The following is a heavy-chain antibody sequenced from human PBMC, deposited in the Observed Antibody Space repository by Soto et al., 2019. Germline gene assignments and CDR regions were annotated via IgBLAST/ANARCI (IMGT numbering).Heavy chain of an antibody. J-gene: IGHJ5*02. CDR2: IIPIFGTA. CDR1: GGTFSSYA. D-gene: IGHD6-6*01. Sequence: SVKVSCKASGGTFSSYAISWVRQAPGQGLEWMGGIIPIFGTANYAQKFQGRVTITADESTSTAYMELSSLRSEDTAVYYCARDGSSSNWFDPWGQGTLVTGSS. CDR3: ARDGSSSNWFDP. V-gene: IGHV1-69*13.